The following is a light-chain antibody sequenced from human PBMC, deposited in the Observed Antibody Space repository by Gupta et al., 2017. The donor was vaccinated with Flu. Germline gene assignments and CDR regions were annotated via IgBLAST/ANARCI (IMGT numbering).Light chain of an antibody. CDR3: LQYALSPWT. V-gene: IGKV3-20*01. CDR1: QTVTNSY. Sequence: EIVLTQSPGTLSLSPGDRASLSCRASQTVTNSYFAWYQQRPGQAPRLLIFNASKRAAGVPARFRASGSGTDFTLTIDRLEPEDFAVYYCLQYALSPWTFGQGTKVENK. J-gene: IGKJ1*01. CDR2: NAS.